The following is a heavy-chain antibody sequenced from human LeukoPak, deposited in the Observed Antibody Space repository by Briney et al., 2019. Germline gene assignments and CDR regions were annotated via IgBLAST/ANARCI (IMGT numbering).Heavy chain of an antibody. CDR2: INHSGST. V-gene: IGHV4-34*01. Sequence: SETLSLTCAVYGGSFGGYYWSWIRQPPGKGLEWIGEINHSGSTNYNPSLKSRVTISVDTSKNQFSLKLSSVTAADTAVYYCARNGWVAARTLGAFDIWGQGTMVTVSS. CDR1: GGSFGGYY. D-gene: IGHD6-19*01. J-gene: IGHJ3*02. CDR3: ARNGWVAARTLGAFDI.